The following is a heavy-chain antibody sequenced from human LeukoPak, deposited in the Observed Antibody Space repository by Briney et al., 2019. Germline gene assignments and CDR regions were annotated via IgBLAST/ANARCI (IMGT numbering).Heavy chain of an antibody. Sequence: PSETLSLTCTVSGGSISSGSYYWSWIRQPAGKGLEWIGRIYTSGSTNYNPSLKSRVTISVDTSKNQFSLKLSSVTAADTAVYYCASGIAAGTVGYFDYWGQGTLVTVSS. D-gene: IGHD6-13*01. V-gene: IGHV4-61*02. CDR2: IYTSGST. J-gene: IGHJ4*02. CDR3: ASGIAAGTVGYFDY. CDR1: GGSISSGSYY.